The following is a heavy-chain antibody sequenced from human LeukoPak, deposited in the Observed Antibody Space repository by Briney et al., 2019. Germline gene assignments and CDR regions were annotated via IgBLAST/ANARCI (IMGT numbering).Heavy chain of an antibody. CDR1: GFTFSDYY. CDR3: AKARSGTYYFDY. D-gene: IGHD1-26*01. V-gene: IGHV3-11*05. Sequence: GGSLRLSCAASGFTFSDYYMSWIRQAPRKGLEWVSYISSSSSYTNYADSVKGRFTISRDNSKNTLYLQMNSLRAEDTAVYYCAKARSGTYYFDYWGQGTLVTASS. CDR2: ISSSSSYT. J-gene: IGHJ4*02.